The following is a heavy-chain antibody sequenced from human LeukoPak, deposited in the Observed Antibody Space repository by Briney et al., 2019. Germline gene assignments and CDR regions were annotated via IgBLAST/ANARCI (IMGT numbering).Heavy chain of an antibody. V-gene: IGHV4-34*01. CDR3: ASGVCTSGGFHDY. CDR2: INHSGST. Sequence: PSETLSLTCAVYGGSFSGYYWSWIRQPPGKGLEWIGEINHSGSTNYNPSLKSRVTISVDRSKNQFSLKLSSVTAADTAVYYCASGVCTSGGFHDYWGQGTLVTVSP. J-gene: IGHJ4*02. CDR1: GGSFSGYY. D-gene: IGHD3-10*01.